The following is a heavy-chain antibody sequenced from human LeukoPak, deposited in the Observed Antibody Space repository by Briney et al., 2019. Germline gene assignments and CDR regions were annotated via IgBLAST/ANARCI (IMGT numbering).Heavy chain of an antibody. V-gene: IGHV4-4*07. CDR3: ARGGCSSTSCYISRYYYYYYMDV. J-gene: IGHJ6*03. CDR1: GGSISSYY. D-gene: IGHD2-2*02. CDR2: IYTSGST. Sequence: SETLSLTCTVSGGSISSYYWSWIRQPAGKGLEWIGRIYTSGSTNYNPSLKSRVTMSVDTSKNQFSLKLSSVTAADTAVYYCARGGCSSTSCYISRYYYYYYMDVWGKGTTVTVSS.